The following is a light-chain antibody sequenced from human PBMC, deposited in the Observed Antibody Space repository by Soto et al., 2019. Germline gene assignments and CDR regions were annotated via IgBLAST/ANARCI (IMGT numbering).Light chain of an antibody. J-gene: IGKJ5*01. Sequence: EIVLTQSPATLSLSPGERATLSCRASQSVSSYLAWYQQKPGQAPRLLIYDASNRATGIPARFSGSGSGTDFTLTISSLEPEDFAVYYCQQRSNSPRPTFGQGTRLEIK. V-gene: IGKV3-11*01. CDR2: DAS. CDR1: QSVSSY. CDR3: QQRSNSPRPT.